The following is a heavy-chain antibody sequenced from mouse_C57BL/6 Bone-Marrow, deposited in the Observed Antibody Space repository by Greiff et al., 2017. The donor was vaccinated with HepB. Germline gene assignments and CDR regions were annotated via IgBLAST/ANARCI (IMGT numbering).Heavy chain of an antibody. CDR2: IRSKSSNYAT. CDR3: VKGSSASPSTPFAY. V-gene: IGHV10-3*01. CDR1: GFTFNTYA. J-gene: IGHJ3*01. Sequence: DVMLVESGGGLVQPKGSLKLSCAASGFTFNTYAMHWVRQAPGKGLEWVARIRSKSSNYATYYADSVKDRFTISRDDSQSMLYLQMNNLKTEDTAMYYCVKGSSASPSTPFAYWGQGTLVTVSA. D-gene: IGHD6-1*01.